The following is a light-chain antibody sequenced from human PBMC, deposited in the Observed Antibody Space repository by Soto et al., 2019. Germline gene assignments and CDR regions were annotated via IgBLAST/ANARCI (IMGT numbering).Light chain of an antibody. CDR2: GAS. CDR3: QQYGSSPWT. J-gene: IGKJ1*01. CDR1: KSFGSGS. V-gene: IGKV3-20*01. Sequence: ELVWTRPPGPLPCPPGKKAPPSSRPSKSFGSGSLAWYQQKPGQAPGLLIYGASSRATGIPDRFSGSGSGTDFTLTISRLEPEDFAVYYCQQYGSSPWTFGQGTKVEIK.